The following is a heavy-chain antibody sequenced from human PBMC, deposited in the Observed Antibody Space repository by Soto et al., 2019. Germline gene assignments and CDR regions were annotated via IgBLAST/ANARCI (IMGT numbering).Heavy chain of an antibody. CDR1: GGTFSSYS. CDR3: ARECGITIFGVVIDNWFDP. CDR2: ITPIFGTA. J-gene: IGHJ5*02. V-gene: IGHV1-69*12. D-gene: IGHD3-3*01. Sequence: QVQLEPSGAEVKKPGSSVKVSCKASGGTFSSYSISWVRQAPGQGLEWMGGITPIFGTANYAQKFQGIVTITADESTITAYMELSSLSSEDKAVNYCARECGITIFGVVIDNWFDPWGEVALVTVFS.